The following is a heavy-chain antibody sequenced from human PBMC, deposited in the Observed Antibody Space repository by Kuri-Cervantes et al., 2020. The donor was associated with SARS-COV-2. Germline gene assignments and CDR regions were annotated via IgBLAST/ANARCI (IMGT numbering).Heavy chain of an antibody. CDR1: GGSISSGGYS. Sequence: SETLSLTCAVSGGSISSGGYSWSWVRQPPGKGLEWIGYIYHSGSAYYNPSLKSRVTISVDRSKNQFSLRLTSVTAADTAVYYCARVVVTATYYFDCWGQGTLVTRLL. D-gene: IGHD2-21*02. CDR3: ARVVVTATYYFDC. V-gene: IGHV4-30-2*01. CDR2: IYHSGSA. J-gene: IGHJ4*02.